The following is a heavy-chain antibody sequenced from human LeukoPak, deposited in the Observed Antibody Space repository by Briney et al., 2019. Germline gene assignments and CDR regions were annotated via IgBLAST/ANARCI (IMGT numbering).Heavy chain of an antibody. D-gene: IGHD1-1*01. CDR1: GFTFSSYN. V-gene: IGHV3-48*02. J-gene: IGHJ4*02. CDR2: ISSSSSTT. Sequence: PGGSLRLSCAASGFTFSSYNINWVRQAPGKGLECISYISSSSSTTYYAGSVKGRFTISRDNAYNSLYLQMNSLRDEDTAVYYCARGRSGTGYQFDYWGQGTLVTVSS. CDR3: ARGRSGTGYQFDY.